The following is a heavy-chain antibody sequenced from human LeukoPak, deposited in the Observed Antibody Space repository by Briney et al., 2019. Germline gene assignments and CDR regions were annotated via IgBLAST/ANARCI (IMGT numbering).Heavy chain of an antibody. V-gene: IGHV4-34*01. CDR1: GGSFNGYY. Sequence: SETLSPTCPVYGGSFNGYYWNWIRHPPGKGLEWIGEINHSGSTNYNPSLKSRVTISVDTSKNQFSLKLSSVTAADTAVYYCARGGWILPDYWGQGTLVTVSS. CDR3: ARGGWILPDY. CDR2: INHSGST. D-gene: IGHD5-18*01. J-gene: IGHJ4*02.